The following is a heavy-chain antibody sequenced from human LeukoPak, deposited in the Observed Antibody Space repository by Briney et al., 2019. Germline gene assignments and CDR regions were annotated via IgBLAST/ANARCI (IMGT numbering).Heavy chain of an antibody. CDR2: ISRSGPT. D-gene: IGHD1-26*01. CDR1: GFTFSAYD. Sequence: GGSLRLSCAASGFTFSAYDMQWVRQAPGKGLEWVSGISRSGPTYYTDSVKGRFTISRDNSENTLYLQMNTLRAEDTAVYYCAKVPRLGIVGAYNWFDPWGQGTLVTVSS. J-gene: IGHJ5*02. CDR3: AKVPRLGIVGAYNWFDP. V-gene: IGHV3-23*01.